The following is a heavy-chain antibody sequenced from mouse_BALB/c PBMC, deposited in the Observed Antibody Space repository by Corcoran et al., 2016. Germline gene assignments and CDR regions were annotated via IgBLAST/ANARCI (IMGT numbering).Heavy chain of an antibody. Sequence: QIQLVQSGPELKKPGETVKISCKASGYTFTNYGMNWVKQAPGKGLKWMGWINTNTGEPTYAEEFKGRFAFSLETSASTAYLQINNLKNEDTATYFCARSNGYFDVWGAGTTVTVSS. J-gene: IGHJ1*01. V-gene: IGHV9-3*02. CDR3: ARSNGYFDV. CDR2: INTNTGEP. CDR1: GYTFTNYG.